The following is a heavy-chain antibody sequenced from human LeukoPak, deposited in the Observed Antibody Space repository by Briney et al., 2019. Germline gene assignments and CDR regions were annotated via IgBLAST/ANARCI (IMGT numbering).Heavy chain of an antibody. CDR2: ISSSSSYI. D-gene: IGHD6-13*01. V-gene: IGHV3-21*01. Sequence: KSGGSLRLSCAASGFTFSSYSMNWVRQAPGKGLEWVSYISSSSSYIYYADSVKGRLTISRDNAKNSLYLQMNSLRAEDTAVYYCARDLASAGPHDAFDIWGQGTMVTVSS. CDR1: GFTFSSYS. CDR3: ARDLASAGPHDAFDI. J-gene: IGHJ3*02.